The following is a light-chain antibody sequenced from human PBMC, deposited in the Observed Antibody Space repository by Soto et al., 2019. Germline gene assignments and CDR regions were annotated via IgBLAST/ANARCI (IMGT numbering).Light chain of an antibody. Sequence: EIVLTQSPGTLSLSPGERATLSCRASQSLTSSHLAWYQQKPGQAPRLLMFGASSRATGIPDRFSGSGSGADFTLTISSLEPEDFAVYYCQQYSTSRGTFGQGTKVDIK. CDR3: QQYSTSRGT. J-gene: IGKJ1*01. CDR1: QSLTSSH. V-gene: IGKV3-20*01. CDR2: GAS.